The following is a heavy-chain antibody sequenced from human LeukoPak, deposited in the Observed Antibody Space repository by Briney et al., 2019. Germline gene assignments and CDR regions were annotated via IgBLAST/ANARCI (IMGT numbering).Heavy chain of an antibody. J-gene: IGHJ4*02. CDR1: GFSVSGYW. CDR2: ISGSGDST. V-gene: IGHV3-23*01. Sequence: GGSLRLSCAVSGFSVSGYWMTWVRQAPGKGLEWVSAISGSGDSTYYADSVKGRFTISRDNSKNTLYLQMNSLRAEDTAVYYCAKDPADFWSGYYNHFDYWGQGTLVTVSS. CDR3: AKDPADFWSGYYNHFDY. D-gene: IGHD3-3*01.